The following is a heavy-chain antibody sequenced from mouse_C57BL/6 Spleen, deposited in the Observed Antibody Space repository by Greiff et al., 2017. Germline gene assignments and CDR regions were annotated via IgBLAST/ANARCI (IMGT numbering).Heavy chain of an antibody. V-gene: IGHV1-15*01. J-gene: IGHJ1*03. CDR2: IDPETGGT. CDR1: GYTFTDYE. Sequence: VQLQQSGAELVRPGASVTLSCKASGYTFTDYEMHWVKQTPVHGLEWIGAIDPETGGTAYNQKFKGKAILTADKSSSTAYMELRSLTSEDSAVYYCTLYGYAGDWYCDVWGTGTTVTVSS. CDR3: TLYGYAGDWYCDV. D-gene: IGHD2-2*01.